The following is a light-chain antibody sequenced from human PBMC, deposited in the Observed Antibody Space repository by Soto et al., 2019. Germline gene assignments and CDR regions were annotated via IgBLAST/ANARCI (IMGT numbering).Light chain of an antibody. CDR1: QDIREK. V-gene: IGKV1-33*01. CDR2: DAS. CDR3: QQYGV. Sequence: DIQMTQSPSSLSASIGDRVTITCQASQDIREKLNWYQQKPGKAPKLLIYDASNLVTGVPSRFTGSGSGTAFIFTISSLQPEDFATYYCQQYGVFGRGTRVDVK. J-gene: IGKJ3*01.